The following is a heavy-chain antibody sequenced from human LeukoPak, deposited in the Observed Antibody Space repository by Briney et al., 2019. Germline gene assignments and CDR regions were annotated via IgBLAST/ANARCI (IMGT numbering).Heavy chain of an antibody. CDR2: INHSGST. CDR3: ATDRTGYYNYFDS. D-gene: IGHD3-22*01. V-gene: IGHV4-34*01. CDR1: ARSFSRSY. Sequence: SSNTPSLTCAVYARSFSRSYWSWIRQPPGKALESIGEINHSGSTNYNPSLKSRVTISVDTSKNQFSLKLSSVTAADTAVYYCATDRTGYYNYFDSWGQGTLVTASS. J-gene: IGHJ4*02.